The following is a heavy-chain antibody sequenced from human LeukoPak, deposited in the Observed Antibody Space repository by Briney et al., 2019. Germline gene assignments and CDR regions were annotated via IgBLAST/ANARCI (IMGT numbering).Heavy chain of an antibody. Sequence: GGSLRLSCAGSRFTFSAYWMSWLRQAPGSGLEWLANMNQDGSEKYYVDSVKGRFTISRDNAINSLYLQMNSLRVEDTAVYYCARDGSGWSSSWGQGTLVTVSS. D-gene: IGHD6-19*01. CDR3: ARDGSGWSSS. CDR2: MNQDGSEK. J-gene: IGHJ5*02. V-gene: IGHV3-7*01. CDR1: RFTFSAYW.